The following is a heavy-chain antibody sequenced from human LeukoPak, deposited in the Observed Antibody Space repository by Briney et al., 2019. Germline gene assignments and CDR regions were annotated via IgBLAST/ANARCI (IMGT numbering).Heavy chain of an antibody. CDR2: ISANNGET. V-gene: IGHV1-18*04. CDR1: GYTFTNYG. D-gene: IGHD6-13*01. Sequence: ASVKVSCKASGYTFTNYGISWVRQAPGQGLEWMSWISANNGETRYAQNFQGRVTMTTDTSTTTAYMELSSLRSDDTAVYYCARDGTAAGLFDYWGQGTLVTVSS. J-gene: IGHJ4*02. CDR3: ARDGTAAGLFDY.